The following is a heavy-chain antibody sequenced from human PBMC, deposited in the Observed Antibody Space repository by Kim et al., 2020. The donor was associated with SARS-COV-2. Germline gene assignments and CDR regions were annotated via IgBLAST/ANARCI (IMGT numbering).Heavy chain of an antibody. Sequence: STSYAQKCQGRVTMTRDTSTSTVYMGLSSLRSEDTAVYYCASQQLGPLDYWGQGTLVTVSS. CDR3: ASQQLGPLDY. J-gene: IGHJ4*02. CDR2: ST. D-gene: IGHD6-6*01. V-gene: IGHV1-46*01.